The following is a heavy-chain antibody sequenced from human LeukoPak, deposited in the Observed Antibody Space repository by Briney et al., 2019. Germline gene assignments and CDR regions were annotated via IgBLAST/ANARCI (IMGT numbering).Heavy chain of an antibody. CDR3: ATYPRPAYCSSTSCYQ. CDR2: FDPEDGET. D-gene: IGHD2-2*01. Sequence: ASVKVSCKVSGYTLTELSMQWVRQAPGKGLEWMGGFDPEDGETIYAQKFQGRVTMTEDTSTDTAYMELSSLRSEDTAVYYCATYPRPAYCSSTSCYQWGQGALVAVSS. V-gene: IGHV1-24*01. CDR1: GYTLTELS. J-gene: IGHJ4*02.